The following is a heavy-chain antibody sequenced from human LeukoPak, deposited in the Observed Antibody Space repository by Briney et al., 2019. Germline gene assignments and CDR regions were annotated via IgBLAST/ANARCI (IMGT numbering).Heavy chain of an antibody. V-gene: IGHV3-66*01. CDR3: ARDKSGDTIAATDTYFDY. D-gene: IGHD6-25*01. CDR2: IYSGGST. Sequence: SGGSLRLSCAASGFTVSSNYMSWVRQAPGKGLEWVSVIYSGGSTYYADSVKGRFTISRDNSKNTLYLQMNSLRAEDTAVYYCARDKSGDTIAATDTYFDYWGQGTLVTVSS. CDR1: GFTVSSNY. J-gene: IGHJ4*02.